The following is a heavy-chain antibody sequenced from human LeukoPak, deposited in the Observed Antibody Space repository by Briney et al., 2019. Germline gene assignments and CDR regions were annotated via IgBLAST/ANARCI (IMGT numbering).Heavy chain of an antibody. Sequence: GGSLRLSCAASGFTFSSYDMHWVRQAPGKGLEWVAVISYDGSNKYYADSVKGRFTISRDNSKNTLYLQMNSLRAEDTAVYYCARESFAFDIWGQGTMVTVSS. CDR3: ARESFAFDI. CDR2: ISYDGSNK. V-gene: IGHV3-30-3*01. J-gene: IGHJ3*02. D-gene: IGHD3-10*01. CDR1: GFTFSSYD.